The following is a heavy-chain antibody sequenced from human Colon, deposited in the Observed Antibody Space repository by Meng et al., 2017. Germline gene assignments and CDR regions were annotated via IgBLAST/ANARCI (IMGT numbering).Heavy chain of an antibody. V-gene: IGHV4-61*01. D-gene: IGHD3-22*01. Sequence: LLGSVPGRVVPSDTLCLTSTVSGGSASSGSYYWSLIRQPPGKGMEWIGYIYYSGSTNYNPSLQSRVTISVDTSKNQFSLKLSSVTAADTAVYYCARGASDYDFDYWGQGTLVTVSS. J-gene: IGHJ4*02. CDR2: IYYSGST. CDR1: GGSASSGSYY. CDR3: ARGASDYDFDY.